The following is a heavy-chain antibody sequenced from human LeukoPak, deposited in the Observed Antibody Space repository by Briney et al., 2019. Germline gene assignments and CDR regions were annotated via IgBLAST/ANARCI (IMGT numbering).Heavy chain of an antibody. CDR1: GYTFTCYY. D-gene: IGHD2-2*01. V-gene: IGHV1-2*02. CDR2: INPNSGGT. CDR3: ARDPQDIVVVPAAMWYYYYGMDV. J-gene: IGHJ6*02. Sequence: GASVKVSCKASGYTFTCYYMHWVRQAPGQGLEWMGWINPNSGGTNYAQKFQGRVTMTRDTSISTAYMSRLRSDDTAVYYCARDPQDIVVVPAAMWYYYYGMDVWGQGTTVTVSS.